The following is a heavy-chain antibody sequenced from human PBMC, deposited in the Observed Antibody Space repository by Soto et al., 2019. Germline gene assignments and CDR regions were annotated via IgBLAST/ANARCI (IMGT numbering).Heavy chain of an antibody. Sequence: PGGSLRHSCAASGFTFSSYEMHWVHQTPGKGLEWVAIISYDGSNKYYADSVKGRFTFSRDNSKNMLFLQMNSLRAEDAAVYYCVRRSTLSYHGMDVWGQGTTVTVSS. V-gene: IGHV3-30-3*01. CDR2: ISYDGSNK. CDR1: GFTFSSYE. J-gene: IGHJ6*02. CDR3: VRRSTLSYHGMDV. D-gene: IGHD4-4*01.